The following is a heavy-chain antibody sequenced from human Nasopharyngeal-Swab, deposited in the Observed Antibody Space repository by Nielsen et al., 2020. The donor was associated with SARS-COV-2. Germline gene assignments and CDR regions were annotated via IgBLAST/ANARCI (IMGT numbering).Heavy chain of an antibody. CDR3: AKGQRLDIYYYRMDV. V-gene: IGHV3-9*01. D-gene: IGHD6-25*01. Sequence: GGSLRLSCAASGFTFDDYAMHWVRQAPGKGLEWVSGISWNSGSIGYADSVKGRFTISRDNAKTSLYLQMNSLRAEDTALYYCAKGQRLDIYYYRMDVWGQGTTVTVSS. J-gene: IGHJ6*02. CDR1: GFTFDDYA. CDR2: ISWNSGSI.